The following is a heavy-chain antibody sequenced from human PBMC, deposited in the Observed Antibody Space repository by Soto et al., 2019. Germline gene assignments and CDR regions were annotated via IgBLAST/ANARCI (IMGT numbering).Heavy chain of an antibody. Sequence: GGSLRLSCAASGFTFSSYSMNWVRQAPGKGLEWVSSISSSSSYIYYADSVKGRFTISRDNAKNSLYLQMNSLRAEDTAVYYCARVRSGGYLNWFDPWGQGTLVTVSS. CDR1: GFTFSSYS. CDR3: ARVRSGGYLNWFDP. CDR2: ISSSSSYI. D-gene: IGHD3-10*01. V-gene: IGHV3-21*04. J-gene: IGHJ5*02.